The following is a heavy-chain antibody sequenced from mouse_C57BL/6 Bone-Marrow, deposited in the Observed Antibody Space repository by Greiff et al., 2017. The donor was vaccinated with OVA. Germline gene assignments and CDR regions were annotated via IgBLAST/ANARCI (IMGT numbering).Heavy chain of an antibody. CDR1: GFTFSDYY. Sequence: EVQLVESGGGLVQPGGSLKLSCAASGFTFSDYYMYWVCQTPEKRLEWVAYISNGGGSTYYPDTVKGRFTISRDNAKNTLYLQMSRLKSEDTAMYYCARRGDYGNYLDYWGQGTTLTVSS. D-gene: IGHD2-1*01. CDR2: ISNGGGST. V-gene: IGHV5-12*01. J-gene: IGHJ2*01. CDR3: ARRGDYGNYLDY.